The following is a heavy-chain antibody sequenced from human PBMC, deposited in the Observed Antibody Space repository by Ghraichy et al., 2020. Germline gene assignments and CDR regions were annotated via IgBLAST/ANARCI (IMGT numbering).Heavy chain of an antibody. D-gene: IGHD6-19*01. CDR1: DYSISSGYY. V-gene: IGHV4-38-2*02. CDR3: ARVHGSDWAPFDF. J-gene: IGHJ4*02. CDR2: IYHSGST. Sequence: SETLSLTCTVSDYSISSGYYWGWIRQPPGKGLEWIGSIYHSGSTYYNPSLKSRVTISVDTSKNQFSLKLSSVTAADTAVYYCARVHGSDWAPFDFWGQGTLVTVSS.